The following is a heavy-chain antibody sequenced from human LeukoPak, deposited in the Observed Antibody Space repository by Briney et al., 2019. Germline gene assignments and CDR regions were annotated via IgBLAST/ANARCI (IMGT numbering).Heavy chain of an antibody. CDR3: ARDRRGYSGYDPGWFDP. V-gene: IGHV3-74*01. Sequence: GGSLRLSCVASGFTFSSYWMHWVRQAPGKGLVWVSRINSDGYSTSYADSVKGRFTISRDNAKNTVYLQMNSLRAEGTAVYYCARDRRGYSGYDPGWFDPWGQGTLVTVSS. J-gene: IGHJ5*02. CDR1: GFTFSSYW. D-gene: IGHD5-12*01. CDR2: INSDGYST.